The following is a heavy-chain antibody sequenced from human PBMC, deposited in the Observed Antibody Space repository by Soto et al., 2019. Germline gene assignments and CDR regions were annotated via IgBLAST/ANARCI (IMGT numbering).Heavy chain of an antibody. CDR3: ARDRDDYGSGNYYNRIDF. CDR1: GGIFSTYA. V-gene: IGHV1-69*01. CDR2: IIPLFGTP. D-gene: IGHD3-10*01. J-gene: IGHJ4*02. Sequence: QVHLVQSGAEVKQPGSSVKVSCKASGGIFSTYAISWLRQAPGQGLEWMGGIIPLFGTPNYAQRLQGRVTITADESTSTAYMELSRLRSEDTAVYYCARDRDDYGSGNYYNRIDFWGQGTLVTVSS.